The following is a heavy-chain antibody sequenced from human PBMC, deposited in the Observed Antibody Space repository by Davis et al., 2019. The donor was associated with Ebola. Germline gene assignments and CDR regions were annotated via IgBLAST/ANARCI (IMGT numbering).Heavy chain of an antibody. J-gene: IGHJ5*02. D-gene: IGHD1-1*01. CDR1: GDSISGRDYC. CDR3: ARAPYNWKGAARPSLFDP. Sequence: PSETLSLTCSVSGDSISGRDYCWAWLRQSPGKGLEWLASIYSTGNTYYIPSLESRLTISVDTSKKPISLKLSSVTAADTAVYYCARAPYNWKGAARPSLFDPWGQGTLVTVSS. V-gene: IGHV4-39*07. CDR2: IYSTGNT.